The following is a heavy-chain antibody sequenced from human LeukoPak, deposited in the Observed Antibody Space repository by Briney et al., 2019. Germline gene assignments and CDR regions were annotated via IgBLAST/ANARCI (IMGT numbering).Heavy chain of an antibody. CDR2: ISGSGGST. CDR1: GFTFSNAW. Sequence: GGSLRLSCAASGFTFSNAWMTWVRQAPGKGLEWVSAISGSGGSTYYADSVKGRFTIYRDNSKNTLYLQMNSLRAEDTAVYYCAKGPSDYDFWSGYYGYFDYWGQGTLVTVSS. V-gene: IGHV3-23*01. D-gene: IGHD3-3*01. CDR3: AKGPSDYDFWSGYYGYFDY. J-gene: IGHJ4*02.